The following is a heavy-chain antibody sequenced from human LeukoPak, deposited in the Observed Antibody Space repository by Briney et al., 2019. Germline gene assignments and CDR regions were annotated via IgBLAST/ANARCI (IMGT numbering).Heavy chain of an antibody. CDR3: ARDLGASFDY. D-gene: IGHD3-16*01. CDR1: GGTFSSYA. CDR2: IIPIFGTA. Sequence: ASVKVSCKASGGTFSSYAISWVRQAPGQGLEWMGRIIPIFGTANYAQKFQGRVTITTDESTSTAYMDLSSLRSEDTAVYYCARDLGASFDYWGQGTLVTGSS. J-gene: IGHJ4*02. V-gene: IGHV1-69*05.